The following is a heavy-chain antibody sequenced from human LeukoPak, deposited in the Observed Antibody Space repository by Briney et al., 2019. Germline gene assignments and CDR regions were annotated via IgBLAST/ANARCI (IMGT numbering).Heavy chain of an antibody. V-gene: IGHV4-39*07. J-gene: IGHJ4*02. D-gene: IGHD6-19*01. CDR1: GGSISSSSYY. CDR2: IYYSGST. CDR3: ARDRGFSSDYGFDY. Sequence: PSETLSLTCTVSGGSISSSSYYWGWIRQPPGKGLEWIGSIYYSGSTYYNPSLKSRVTISVDTSKNQFSLKLSSVTATDTAVYYCARDRGFSSDYGFDYWGQGTLVTVSS.